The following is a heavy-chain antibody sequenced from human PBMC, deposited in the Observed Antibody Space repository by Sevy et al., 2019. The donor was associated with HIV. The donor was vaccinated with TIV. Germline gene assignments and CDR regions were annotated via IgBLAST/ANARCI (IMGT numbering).Heavy chain of an antibody. J-gene: IGHJ6*02. CDR3: ARGLAALPGYYYGLDV. CDR2: ISYDGNNK. V-gene: IGHV3-30*04. Sequence: GGSLRLSCAASGFTFSSYAMNWVRQAPGKGLKWVALISYDGNNKYYADSVKGRFTISRDNSKNTLYLQMNSLRGEDMAFYYCARGLAALPGYYYGLDVWGQGTTVTVSS. D-gene: IGHD6-6*01. CDR1: GFTFSSYA.